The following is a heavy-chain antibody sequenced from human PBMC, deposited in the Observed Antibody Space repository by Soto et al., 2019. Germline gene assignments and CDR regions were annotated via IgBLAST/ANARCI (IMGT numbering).Heavy chain of an antibody. CDR1: GGSISSSSYY. D-gene: IGHD6-13*01. CDR3: ARRLRIAAAGMGFDY. Sequence: SETLSLTCTVSGGSISSSSYYWGWIRQPPGKGLEWIGSIYYSGSTYYNPSLKSRVTISVDTSKNQFSLKLSSVTAADTAVYYCARRLRIAAAGMGFDYWGQGTLVTAPQ. CDR2: IYYSGST. J-gene: IGHJ4*02. V-gene: IGHV4-39*01.